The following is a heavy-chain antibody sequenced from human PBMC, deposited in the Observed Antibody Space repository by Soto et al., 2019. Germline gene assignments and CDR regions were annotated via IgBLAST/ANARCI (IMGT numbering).Heavy chain of an antibody. CDR1: GGSIISDDYY. CDR2: IYHTGTT. Sequence: SETLSLTCSVSGGSIISDDYYWSWVRQFPGKGLEWIGYIYHTGTTFYNPSLQGRVFISLDTPKKQFTLDLNSVTAADSAVYYCARVRAYSYGYEDYWGQGTLVTVYS. CDR3: ARVRAYSYGYEDY. D-gene: IGHD5-18*01. V-gene: IGHV4-30-4*01. J-gene: IGHJ4*02.